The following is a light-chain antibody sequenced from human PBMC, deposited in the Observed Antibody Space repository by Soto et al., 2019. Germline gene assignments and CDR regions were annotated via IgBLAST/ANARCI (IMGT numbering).Light chain of an antibody. J-gene: IGKJ5*01. CDR2: WAS. Sequence: DIQLTQSPSTLSASVGDRVTITCRASRSIINWLAWYQQKSGKGPKLLLIYWASTRESGVPDRFSGSGSRTDFTLTISSLQAEDLAVYYCQQYYSTTITFGQGTRLEI. CDR3: QQYYSTTIT. V-gene: IGKV1-5*03. CDR1: RSIINW.